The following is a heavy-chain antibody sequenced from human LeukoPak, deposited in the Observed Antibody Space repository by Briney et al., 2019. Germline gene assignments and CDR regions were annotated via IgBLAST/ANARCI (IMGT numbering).Heavy chain of an antibody. Sequence: GGSLRLSCAASGFTFSSYSMNWVRQAPGKGLEWVSSISSSSSYIYYADSVKGRFTISGDNAKNTLYLQMNSLRAEDTAMYYCARRSSGSPPFYFDYWGQGTLVTVSS. CDR1: GFTFSSYS. J-gene: IGHJ4*02. CDR2: ISSSSSYI. D-gene: IGHD1-26*01. V-gene: IGHV3-21*01. CDR3: ARRSSGSPPFYFDY.